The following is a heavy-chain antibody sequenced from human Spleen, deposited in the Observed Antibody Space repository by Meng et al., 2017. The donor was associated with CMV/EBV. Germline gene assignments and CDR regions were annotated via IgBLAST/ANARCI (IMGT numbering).Heavy chain of an antibody. CDR1: GFTVSSNY. Sequence: GGSLRLSCAASGFTVSSNYMSWVRQAPGKGLEGVATINQDGSETYYMDSVKGRFTISRDNAKSSLYLHMNSLRAEDTAVYFCARALRIIMVRGVTGMDVWGQGTTVTVSS. CDR3: ARALRIIMVRGVTGMDV. CDR2: INQDGSET. D-gene: IGHD3-10*01. V-gene: IGHV3-7*04. J-gene: IGHJ6*02.